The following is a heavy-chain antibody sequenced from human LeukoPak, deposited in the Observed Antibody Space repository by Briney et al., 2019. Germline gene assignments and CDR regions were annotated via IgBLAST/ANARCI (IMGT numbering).Heavy chain of an antibody. J-gene: IGHJ4*02. V-gene: IGHV4-59*04. CDR2: IYYTGNT. Sequence: TSETLSLTCSVSGDSITGYYWGWIRQPPGKGLEWIGNIYYTGNTYYNSSLKSRVTISLDTSKNQFSLKLSSVTAADTAVYYCGYGSGSLWGQGTLVTVSS. D-gene: IGHD3-10*01. CDR1: GDSITGYY. CDR3: GYGSGSL.